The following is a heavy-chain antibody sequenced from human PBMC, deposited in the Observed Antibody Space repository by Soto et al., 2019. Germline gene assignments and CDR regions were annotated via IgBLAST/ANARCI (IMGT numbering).Heavy chain of an antibody. D-gene: IGHD6-19*01. CDR1: RFKFSSYA. Sequence: GGSLRLSCAGSRFKFSSYAMSWVRQASGKGLEWVSGISGSGASTFYGDSVKGRFTISRDNSKNTVYLQMNSLRAEDTAVYYCARAHSSGWYYFHSRGQGTLGTVSS. V-gene: IGHV3-23*01. CDR2: ISGSGAST. CDR3: ARAHSSGWYYFHS. J-gene: IGHJ4*02.